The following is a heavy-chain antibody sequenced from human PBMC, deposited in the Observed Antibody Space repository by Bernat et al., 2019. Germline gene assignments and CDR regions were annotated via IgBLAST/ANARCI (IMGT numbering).Heavy chain of an antibody. Sequence: QVQLQESGPGLVKPSETLSLTCTVSGGSISSYYWSWIRQPPGKGLAWIGYIYYSGSTNYNPSRKSRVTISVDTSKNQFSLKLSSVTAADTAVYYCARDLGPSYSSGWYGWFDPWGQGTLVTVSS. CDR2: IYYSGST. J-gene: IGHJ5*02. CDR1: GGSISSYY. D-gene: IGHD6-19*01. V-gene: IGHV4-59*01. CDR3: ARDLGPSYSSGWYGWFDP.